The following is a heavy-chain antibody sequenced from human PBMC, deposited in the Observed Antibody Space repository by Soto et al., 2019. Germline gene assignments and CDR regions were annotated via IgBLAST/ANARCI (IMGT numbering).Heavy chain of an antibody. CDR2: IIPIFGTA. V-gene: IGHV1-69*13. D-gene: IGHD1-26*01. CDR1: GGTFSSYA. CDR3: ARAADKSWELHNNDAFDI. Sequence: ASVKVSCKASGGTFSSYAISWVRQAPGQGLEWMGGIIPIFGTANYAQKFQGRVTTTADESTSTAYMELSSLRSEDTAVYYCARAADKSWELHNNDAFDIWGQGTMVTVSS. J-gene: IGHJ3*02.